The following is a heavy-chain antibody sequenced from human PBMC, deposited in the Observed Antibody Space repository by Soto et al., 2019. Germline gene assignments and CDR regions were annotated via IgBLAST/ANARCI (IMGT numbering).Heavy chain of an antibody. CDR3: ARDSALYGMDV. Sequence: PSETLSLTCTVSGGSISPYYWTWIRQPPGKGLEWVGYIYYRGNANYNPSLKSRVTISLDTSKNQFSLRLGSVTPADTAVYYCARDSALYGMDVWGQGTTVTVSS. D-gene: IGHD3-10*01. CDR1: GGSISPYY. CDR2: IYYRGNA. J-gene: IGHJ6*02. V-gene: IGHV4-59*01.